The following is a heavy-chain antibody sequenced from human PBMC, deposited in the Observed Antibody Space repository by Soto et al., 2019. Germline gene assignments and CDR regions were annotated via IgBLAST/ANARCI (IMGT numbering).Heavy chain of an antibody. V-gene: IGHV3-30*18. CDR1: GFTFSSYG. CDR3: AKGVVPGNYYYYGMDV. CDR2: ISYDGSNK. J-gene: IGHJ6*02. D-gene: IGHD2-2*01. Sequence: QVQLVESGGGVVQPGRSLRLSCAASGFTFSSYGMHWVRQAPGKGLEWVAVISYDGSNKYYADSVKGRFTISRDNSKNTLYLQMNSLRAEDTAVYYCAKGVVPGNYYYYGMDVWGQGTTVTVSS.